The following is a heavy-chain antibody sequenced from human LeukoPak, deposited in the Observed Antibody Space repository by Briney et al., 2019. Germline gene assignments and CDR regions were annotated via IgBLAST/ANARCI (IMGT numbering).Heavy chain of an antibody. CDR1: GFTFSSNA. Sequence: GRSLRLSCAASGFTFSSNAMHWVRQAPGKGLEWVAVISYDGSNKYYADSVKGRFTISRDNSKNTLYLQMNSLRAEDTAVYYCARLKGSYGLDYWGQGTLVTVSS. D-gene: IGHD1-26*01. CDR2: ISYDGSNK. J-gene: IGHJ4*02. CDR3: ARLKGSYGLDY. V-gene: IGHV3-30*04.